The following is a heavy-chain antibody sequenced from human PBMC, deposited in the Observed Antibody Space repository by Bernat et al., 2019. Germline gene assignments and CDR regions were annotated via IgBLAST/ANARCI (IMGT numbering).Heavy chain of an antibody. J-gene: IGHJ5*02. CDR3: AREASGYSSGWYLGWFDP. CDR1: GFTFSNSA. D-gene: IGHD6-19*01. V-gene: IGHV3-30*01. Sequence: QVQLVESGGGVVQPGRSLRLSCAASGFTFSNSALHWVRQAPGKGLEWLAVVSYDGSHKYYPDSVEGRFTISRDNSKNALYLQMDSLRPEDTAVYYCAREASGYSSGWYLGWFDPWGQGTLVTVSS. CDR2: VSYDGSHK.